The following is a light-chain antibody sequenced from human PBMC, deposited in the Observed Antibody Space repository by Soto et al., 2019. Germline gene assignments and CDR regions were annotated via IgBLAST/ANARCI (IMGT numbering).Light chain of an antibody. Sequence: QSVLTQPASVYGSPGQSITISCTGTSSDFGSYNLVSWYQQHPGKAPKLMIYEGSKRPSGVSNRFSGSKSGNTASLTISGLQAEDEADYYCCSYAGSSTLYVFGTGTKVTVL. CDR2: EGS. CDR1: SSDFGSYNL. V-gene: IGLV2-23*01. J-gene: IGLJ1*01. CDR3: CSYAGSSTLYV.